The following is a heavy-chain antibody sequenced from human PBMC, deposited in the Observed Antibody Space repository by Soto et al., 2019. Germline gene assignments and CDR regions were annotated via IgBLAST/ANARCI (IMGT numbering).Heavy chain of an antibody. J-gene: IGHJ4*02. CDR2: ISRGGSPI. Sequence: GGSLRLSCASSGFTFSVYEMNWVRQAPGKGLEWVSFISRGGSPIYYADSVKGRFTISRDDAKSSLYLQMNSLRAEDTAVYYCARDLVQLWFDYWGQGTLVTVSS. CDR1: GFTFSVYE. CDR3: ARDLVQLWFDY. V-gene: IGHV3-48*03. D-gene: IGHD5-18*01.